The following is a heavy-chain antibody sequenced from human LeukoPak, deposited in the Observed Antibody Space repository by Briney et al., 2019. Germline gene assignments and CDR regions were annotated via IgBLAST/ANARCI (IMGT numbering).Heavy chain of an antibody. CDR1: GYTFTSYD. Sequence: ASVKVSCKASGYTFTSYDINWVRQAPGQGLEWMGWMNPNSGNTVYAQKFQGRVTMTRNTSISTAYMELSSLRSEDTAVYYCARGYIAAAGTSGYWGQGTLVTVSS. CDR3: ARGYIAAAGTSGY. J-gene: IGHJ4*02. CDR2: MNPNSGNT. D-gene: IGHD6-13*01. V-gene: IGHV1-8*01.